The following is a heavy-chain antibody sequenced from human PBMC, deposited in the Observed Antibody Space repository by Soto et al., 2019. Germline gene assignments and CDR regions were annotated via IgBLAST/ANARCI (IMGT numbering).Heavy chain of an antibody. CDR1: GYTFTSYY. Sequence: ASVKVSCKASGYTFTSYYMHWVRQAPGQGLEWMGIINPSGGSTSYAQKFQGRVTMTRDTSTSTVYMELSSLRSEDTAVYYCARDRYCSGESCDSGAGENWFGHWGQGTLVTVSS. J-gene: IGHJ5*02. CDR3: ARDRYCSGESCDSGAGENWFGH. D-gene: IGHD2-15*01. V-gene: IGHV1-46*01. CDR2: INPSGGST.